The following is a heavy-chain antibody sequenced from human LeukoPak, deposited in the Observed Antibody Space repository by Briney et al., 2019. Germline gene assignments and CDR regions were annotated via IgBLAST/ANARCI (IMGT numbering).Heavy chain of an antibody. J-gene: IGHJ5*02. CDR2: ISSSAGSI. CDR1: GFTFSSYE. D-gene: IGHD5-12*01. CDR3: ARVLLSGYDRPIDL. V-gene: IGHV3-48*03. Sequence: HPGGSLRLSCAASGFTFSSYEMNWVRQAPGKRLEWVSYISSSAGSIYLADSVKDRFSVSRDNAKNSLYLQMTSLRAEDTGIYYCARVLLSGYDRPIDLWGQGTLVTVSS.